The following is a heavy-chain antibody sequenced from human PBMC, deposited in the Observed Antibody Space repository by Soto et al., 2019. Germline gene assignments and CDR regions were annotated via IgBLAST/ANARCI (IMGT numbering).Heavy chain of an antibody. V-gene: IGHV1-3*01. Sequence: ASVKVSCKASGYTFTTYAMHWVRQAPGQRLEWMGWIYPGNGNTKSSQKFQGRVTITRDTSASTAYMELSSLRAEDTALYYCAKEYDSSGYYPDYWGQGTLVTVSS. CDR3: AKEYDSSGYYPDY. CDR1: GYTFTTYA. D-gene: IGHD3-22*01. CDR2: IYPGNGNT. J-gene: IGHJ4*02.